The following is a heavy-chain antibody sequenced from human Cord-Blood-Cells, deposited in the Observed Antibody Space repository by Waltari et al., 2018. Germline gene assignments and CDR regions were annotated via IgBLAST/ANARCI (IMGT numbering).Heavy chain of an antibody. CDR2: IYYSGST. CDR3: ARGGGYDFWSGYYYYYYMDV. CDR1: GGSISSSSYY. Sequence: QLQLQESGPGLVKPSETLSLTCTVSGGSISSSSYYWGWLRQPPGKGLEWIGSIYYSGSTYYNPSLKSRVTISVDTSKNQFSLKLSSVTAADTAVYYCARGGGYDFWSGYYYYYYMDVWGKGTTVTVSS. V-gene: IGHV4-39*01. J-gene: IGHJ6*03. D-gene: IGHD3-3*01.